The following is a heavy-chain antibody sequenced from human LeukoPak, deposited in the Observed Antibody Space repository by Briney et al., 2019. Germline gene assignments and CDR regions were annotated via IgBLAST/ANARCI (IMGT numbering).Heavy chain of an antibody. D-gene: IGHD5-24*01. J-gene: IGHJ4*02. CDR3: SRARENATIGPPYYFDY. V-gene: IGHV3-21*01. CDR1: GFTFSSYS. CDR2: ISSSSSYI. Sequence: GGSLRLSCAASGFTFSSYSMNWVRQAPGKGLEWVSSISSSSSYIYYADSVKGRFTISRDNAKNSLYLQMNSLRAEDTAVYYCSRARENATIGPPYYFDYWGQGTLVTVSS.